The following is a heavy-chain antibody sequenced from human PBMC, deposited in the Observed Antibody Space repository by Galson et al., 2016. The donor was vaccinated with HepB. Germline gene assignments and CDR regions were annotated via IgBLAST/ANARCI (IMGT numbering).Heavy chain of an antibody. CDR1: GFTFGDYP. CDR3: ARPLPNVGYGMDV. V-gene: IGHV3-53*04. D-gene: IGHD2-15*01. Sequence: SLRLSCASSGFTFGDYPMTWVRQAPGKGLEWVSVIYGGGSTTYADSVKGRFTISRHNSKNTLYLQMNSLRTEDTAVYYCARPLPNVGYGMDVWGQGTTVTVSS. CDR2: IYGGGST. J-gene: IGHJ6*02.